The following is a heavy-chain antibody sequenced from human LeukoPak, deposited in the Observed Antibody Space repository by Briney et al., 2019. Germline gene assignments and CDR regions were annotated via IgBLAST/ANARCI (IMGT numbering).Heavy chain of an antibody. CDR3: AKVRSLSLAATEPLDY. Sequence: GRSLRLSCAASGFTFDDYAMHWVRQAPGKGLEWVSGITWNNGFIEYADSLKGRFTISRDNAKNSLILQMNSLRPEDTALYYCAKVRSLSLAATEPLDYWGQGTLVTVSS. V-gene: IGHV3-9*01. CDR2: ITWNNGFI. D-gene: IGHD6-6*01. CDR1: GFTFDDYA. J-gene: IGHJ4*02.